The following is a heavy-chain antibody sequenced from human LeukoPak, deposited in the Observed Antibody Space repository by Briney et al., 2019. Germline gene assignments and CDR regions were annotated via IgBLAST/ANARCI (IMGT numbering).Heavy chain of an antibody. D-gene: IGHD6-6*01. CDR1: GFPFSSYS. V-gene: IGHV3-30*03. CDR3: ARQVSDALDI. Sequence: GGSLRLSCAASGFPFSSYSMHWVRQAPGKGLEWVAVISHDGSNEYYGDSVKGRFTISRDNSKNTLYLQMNSLRAEDTATYYCARQVSDALDIWGQGTMVIASS. CDR2: ISHDGSNE. J-gene: IGHJ3*02.